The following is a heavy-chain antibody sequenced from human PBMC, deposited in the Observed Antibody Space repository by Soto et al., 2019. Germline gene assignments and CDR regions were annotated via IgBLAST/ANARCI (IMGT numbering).Heavy chain of an antibody. Sequence: GGSLRLSCAASGFTFDDYAMHRVRQAPGKGLEWVSGISWNSGSIGYADSVKGRFTISRDNAKNSLYLQMNSLRAEDTALYYCAKGAGSNYYYYMDVWGKGTTVTVSS. CDR2: ISWNSGSI. D-gene: IGHD1-26*01. J-gene: IGHJ6*03. CDR3: AKGAGSNYYYYMDV. CDR1: GFTFDDYA. V-gene: IGHV3-9*01.